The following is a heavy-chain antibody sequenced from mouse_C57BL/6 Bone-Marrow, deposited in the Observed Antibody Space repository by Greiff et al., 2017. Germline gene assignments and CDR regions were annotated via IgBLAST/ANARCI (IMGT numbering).Heavy chain of an antibody. CDR2: IHPNSGST. V-gene: IGHV1-64*01. CDR1: GYTFTSYW. J-gene: IGHJ3*01. CDR3: AGPFAY. Sequence: QVQLQQPGAELVKPGASVKLSCKASGYTFTSYWMHWVKQRPGQGLEWIGMIHPNSGSTNSNEKFKSKATLTVDKSSSTAYMQLSSLTAEDSSVYYCAGPFAYWGQGTLVTVSA.